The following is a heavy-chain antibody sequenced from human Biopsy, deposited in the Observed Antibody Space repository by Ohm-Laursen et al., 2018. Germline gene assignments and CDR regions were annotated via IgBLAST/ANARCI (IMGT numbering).Heavy chain of an antibody. V-gene: IGHV3-21*01. CDR2: ISDNSSHS. J-gene: IGHJ6*02. D-gene: IGHD6-6*01. CDR1: GSSVPSYN. Sequence: SLTLSFAASGSSVPSYNNNWIRQAPRTGQEWVSYISDNSSHSYDADSVRGRFTVARDIAKNSLYLQLNSLRVEDTAVYYCARDSSRRAREGGMDVWGQGTTVTVSS. CDR3: ARDSSRRAREGGMDV.